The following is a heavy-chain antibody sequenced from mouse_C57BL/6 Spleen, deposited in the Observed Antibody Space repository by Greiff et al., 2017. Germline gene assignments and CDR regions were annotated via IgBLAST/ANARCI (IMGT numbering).Heavy chain of an antibody. J-gene: IGHJ4*01. CDR3: ASLGVECYGAMDY. CDR2: IRNKANGYTT. D-gene: IGHD1-1*01. CDR1: GFTFTDYY. Sequence: EVKLMESGGGLVQPGGSLSLSCAASGFTFTDYYMSWVRQPPGKALEWLGFIRNKANGYTTEYSASVTSRFTISRDNSQSLLYLQMNALRSEDSATYYCASLGVECYGAMDYWGQGTSVTVSS. V-gene: IGHV7-3*01.